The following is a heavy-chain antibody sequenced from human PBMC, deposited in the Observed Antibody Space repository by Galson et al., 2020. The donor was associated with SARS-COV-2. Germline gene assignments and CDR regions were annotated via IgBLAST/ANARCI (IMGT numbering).Heavy chain of an antibody. Sequence: ASETLSLTCTVSGGSISSGGYYWSWIRQQPGKGLEWIGYIHYSGSTYYNPSLKSRVTTSVDTSKNQFSLKMSSVTAADTAVYYCASSYCGGDCYSQDFDYWGQGTLVTVSS. D-gene: IGHD2-21*02. CDR3: ASSYCGGDCYSQDFDY. CDR2: IHYSGST. CDR1: GGSISSGGYY. V-gene: IGHV4-31*03. J-gene: IGHJ4*02.